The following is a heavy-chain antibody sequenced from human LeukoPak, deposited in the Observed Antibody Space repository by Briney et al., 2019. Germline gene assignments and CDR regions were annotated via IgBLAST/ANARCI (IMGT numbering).Heavy chain of an antibody. CDR2: IYTSGST. CDR3: ARSSHLHSSGWYAGAFDI. CDR1: GGSISSYY. J-gene: IGHJ3*02. D-gene: IGHD6-19*01. V-gene: IGHV4-4*07. Sequence: SETLSLTCTVSGGSISSYYWSWIRQPARKGLEWIGCIYTSGSTNYNPSLKSRVTMSVDTSKNQFSLKLSSVTAADTAVYYCARSSHLHSSGWYAGAFDIWGQGTMVTVSS.